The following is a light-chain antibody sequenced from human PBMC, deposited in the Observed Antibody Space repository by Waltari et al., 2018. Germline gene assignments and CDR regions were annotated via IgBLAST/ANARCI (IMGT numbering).Light chain of an antibody. J-gene: IGLJ3*02. CDR2: YKN. V-gene: IGLV1-44*01. Sequence: QSVLTQPPSASGTLGQRVTISCSGTISNIGNNAVNWYQQLPQSAPKLLVYYKNQRPSGVPDRFSASKSGTSASLVISGLQSEDEADYYCAAWDDSVTGVVFGGGTKLTVL. CDR3: AAWDDSVTGVV. CDR1: ISNIGNNA.